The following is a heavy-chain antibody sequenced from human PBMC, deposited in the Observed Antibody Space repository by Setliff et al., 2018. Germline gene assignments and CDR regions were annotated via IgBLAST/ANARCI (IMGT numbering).Heavy chain of an antibody. CDR2: IYYSGST. D-gene: IGHD4-17*01. CDR3: ARDPLTTNRRRAFDI. CDR1: GGSISSSSYY. J-gene: IGHJ3*02. Sequence: LSLTCTVSGGSISSSSYYWGWIRQPPGKGLEWIGSIYYSGSTYYNPSLKSRVTISVDTSKNQFSLKLSSVTAADTAVYYCARDPLTTNRRRAFDIWGQGTMVTVSS. V-gene: IGHV4-39*07.